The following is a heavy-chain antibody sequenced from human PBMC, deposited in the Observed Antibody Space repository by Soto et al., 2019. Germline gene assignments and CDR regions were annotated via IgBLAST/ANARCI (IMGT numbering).Heavy chain of an antibody. CDR1: GFTFSNAW. J-gene: IGHJ3*02. CDR3: TTDRGYYDILTGYYYDAFDI. V-gene: IGHV3-15*07. D-gene: IGHD3-9*01. Sequence: GGSLRLSCAASGFTFSNAWMNWVRQAPGKGLEWVGRIKSKTDGGTTDYAAPVKGRFTISRDDSKNTLYLQMNSLKTEDTAVYYCTTDRGYYDILTGYYYDAFDIWGQGTMVTVSS. CDR2: IKSKTDGGTT.